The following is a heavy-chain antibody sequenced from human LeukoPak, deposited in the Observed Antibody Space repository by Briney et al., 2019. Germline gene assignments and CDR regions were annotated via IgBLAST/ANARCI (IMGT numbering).Heavy chain of an antibody. J-gene: IGHJ4*02. CDR3: AKDPGGDIVVVPAAPDY. V-gene: IGHV3-33*06. CDR2: IWYDGSNK. CDR1: GFTFSSYG. D-gene: IGHD2-2*01. Sequence: PGRSLRLSCAASGFTFSSYGMHWVRQAPGKGLGWVAVIWYDGSNKYYADSVKGRFTISRDNSKNTLYLQMNSLRAEDTAVYYCAKDPGGDIVVVPAAPDYWGQGTLVTVSS.